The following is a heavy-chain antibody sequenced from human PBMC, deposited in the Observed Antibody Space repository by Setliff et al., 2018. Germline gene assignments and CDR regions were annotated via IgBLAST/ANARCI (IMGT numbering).Heavy chain of an antibody. CDR2: TYYNGTA. CDR1: GGSISDSHYY. J-gene: IGHJ4*02. CDR3: VRESRSTWYRRDF. Sequence: SETLSLTCSVSGGSISDSHYYWVWMRQPPGKRLEWIGSTYYNGTAYYNPSLQSRVAISVDTSKNYFSLDVSSVTAADTAVYYCVRESRSTWYRRDFWGQGTLVTVSS. D-gene: IGHD6-13*01. V-gene: IGHV4-39*02.